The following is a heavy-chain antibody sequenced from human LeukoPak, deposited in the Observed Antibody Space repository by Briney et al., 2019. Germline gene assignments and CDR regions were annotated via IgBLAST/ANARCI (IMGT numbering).Heavy chain of an antibody. CDR3: ARYSSSPGAFDI. V-gene: IGHV4-30-2*01. J-gene: IGHJ3*02. D-gene: IGHD6-6*01. CDR1: GGSISSGGYS. CDR2: IYHSGST. Sequence: KPSETLSLTCAVSGGSISSGGYSWSWIRQPPGKGLEWIGYIYHSGSTYYNPSLKSRVTISVDRSKNQFSLKLSSVTAADTAVYYCARYSSSPGAFDIWGQGTMVTVSS.